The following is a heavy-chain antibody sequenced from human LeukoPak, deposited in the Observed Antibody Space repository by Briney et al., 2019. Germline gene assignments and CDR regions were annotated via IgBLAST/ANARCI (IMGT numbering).Heavy chain of an antibody. Sequence: ASVKVSCKASGYTFIGYYMHWVRQAPGQGLEWMGGIIPIFGTANYAQKFQGRVTITADESTSTAYMELSSLRSEDTAVYYCARGGGGVPIDYWGQGTLVTVSS. CDR1: GYTFIGYY. CDR2: IIPIFGTA. CDR3: ARGGGGVPIDY. D-gene: IGHD3-16*01. J-gene: IGHJ4*02. V-gene: IGHV1-69*13.